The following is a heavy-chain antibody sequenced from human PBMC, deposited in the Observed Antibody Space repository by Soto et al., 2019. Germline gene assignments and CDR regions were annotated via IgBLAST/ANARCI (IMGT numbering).Heavy chain of an antibody. Sequence: GPSVKVSCKVSGYTLTELSMHCVRQAPGKGLEWMGGFDPEDGETIYAQKFQGRVTMTEDTSTDTAYMELSSLRSEDTAVYYCATGVSIVQAFLDYWGQGTLVTVSS. V-gene: IGHV1-24*01. CDR3: ATGVSIVQAFLDY. CDR2: FDPEDGET. J-gene: IGHJ4*02. D-gene: IGHD2-15*01. CDR1: GYTLTELS.